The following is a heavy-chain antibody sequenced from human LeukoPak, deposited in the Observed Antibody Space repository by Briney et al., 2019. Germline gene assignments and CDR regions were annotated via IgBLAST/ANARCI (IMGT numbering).Heavy chain of an antibody. CDR1: GFIFSNYW. V-gene: IGHV3-7*01. J-gene: IGHJ4*02. Sequence: GGSLRLSCAASGFIFSNYWMSWVRQAPEKGLERGANIKDDGSEEFYLDSVKGRFIVSRDNAKNLLYLQMNSLRAEDTAVYYCARPLGSHGGYFDYWGQGTVVTVSS. CDR3: ARPLGSHGGYFDY. D-gene: IGHD3-16*01. CDR2: IKDDGSEE.